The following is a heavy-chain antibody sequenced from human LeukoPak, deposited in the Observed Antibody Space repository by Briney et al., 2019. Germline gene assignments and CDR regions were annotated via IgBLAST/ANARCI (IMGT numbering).Heavy chain of an antibody. Sequence: GASVKVSFKEGSCIYINQSICALGAAPGQGLEWMGWISAYNGNTIYAQKVKGRVTMTTDTSTSPAYMELRSLKSDDTAVYYCATAPYSDDSSSYSHTRGQRNLVTVSS. CDR3: ATAPYSDDSSSYSHT. V-gene: IGHV1-18*01. CDR2: ISAYNGNT. J-gene: IGHJ4*02. CDR1: SCIYINQS. D-gene: IGHD2-15*01.